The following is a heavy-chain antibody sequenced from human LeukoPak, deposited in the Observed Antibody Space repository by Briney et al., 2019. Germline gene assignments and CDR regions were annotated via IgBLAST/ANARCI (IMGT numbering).Heavy chain of an antibody. CDR2: ISGNNGNT. Sequence: GASVKVSCKASGGTFGSYAISWVRQAPGQGLEWMTWISGNNGNTDFAKNFQGRVTMTTDTSTTTVYMELRSLKSDDTAVYFCARGGRDSSSWFFDYWGQGTLVTVSS. CDR1: GGTFGSYA. CDR3: ARGGRDSSSWFFDY. D-gene: IGHD6-13*01. V-gene: IGHV1-18*01. J-gene: IGHJ4*02.